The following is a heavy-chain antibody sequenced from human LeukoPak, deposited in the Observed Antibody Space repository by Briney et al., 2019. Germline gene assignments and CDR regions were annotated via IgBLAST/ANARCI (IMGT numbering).Heavy chain of an antibody. Sequence: PGRSLRLSCAASGFTFSNYGMHWVRQAPGKGLEWVAVISYDGSNKYYADSVKGRFTISRDNSKNTLYLQMNSLRAEDTAVYYCARETFDYWGQGTLVTASS. CDR2: ISYDGSNK. J-gene: IGHJ4*02. V-gene: IGHV3-30*03. CDR3: ARETFDY. CDR1: GFTFSNYG.